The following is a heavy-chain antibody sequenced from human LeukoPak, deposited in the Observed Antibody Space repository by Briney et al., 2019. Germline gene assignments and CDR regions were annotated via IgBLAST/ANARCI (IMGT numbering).Heavy chain of an antibody. V-gene: IGHV3-30*18. CDR2: ISYVGSNK. CDR1: GFTFTSYG. CDR3: AKDRSAYGSGSLDY. Sequence: GRSLRLSCAASGFTFTSYGMHWVRQAPGKGLEWVAVISYVGSNKYYADSVKGRFTISRDNSKNTLYLQMNSLRAEDTAVYYCAKDRSAYGSGSLDYWGQGTLVTVSS. J-gene: IGHJ4*02. D-gene: IGHD3-10*01.